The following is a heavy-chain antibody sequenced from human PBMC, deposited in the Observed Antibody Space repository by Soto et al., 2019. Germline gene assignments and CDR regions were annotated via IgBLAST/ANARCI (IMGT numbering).Heavy chain of an antibody. V-gene: IGHV3-15*01. J-gene: IGHJ6*02. CDR2: IKSKTDGGTT. CDR3: TGVVNPYYYYGMDV. D-gene: IGHD3-3*01. Sequence: LRLSCAASGFTFSNAWMSWVRQAPGKGLEWVGRIKSKTDGGTTDYAAPVKGRFTISRDDSKNTLYLQMNSLKTEDTAVYYCTGVVNPYYYYGMDVWGQGTTVTVYS. CDR1: GFTFSNAW.